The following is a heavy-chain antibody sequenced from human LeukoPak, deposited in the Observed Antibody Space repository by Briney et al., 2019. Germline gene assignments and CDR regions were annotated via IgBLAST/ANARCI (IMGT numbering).Heavy chain of an antibody. Sequence: PSETLSLTCTVSGYSISSGYYWGWIRQPPGKVLVGSGSIYHSGSTYYNPSLKSRVTISVDTSKNHFYLKLSSVTAADTAVYYCARNSSIAARGAFDIWGQGTMVTVSS. CDR2: IYHSGST. J-gene: IGHJ3*02. V-gene: IGHV4-38-2*02. D-gene: IGHD6-6*01. CDR1: GYSISSGYY. CDR3: ARNSSIAARGAFDI.